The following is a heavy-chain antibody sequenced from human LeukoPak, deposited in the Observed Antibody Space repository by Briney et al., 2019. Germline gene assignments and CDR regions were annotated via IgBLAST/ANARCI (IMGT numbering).Heavy chain of an antibody. J-gene: IGHJ4*02. CDR1: GFTFTSHW. V-gene: IGHV3-74*01. CDR2: TNNEGSST. D-gene: IGHD3-3*01. Sequence: PGGSLRLSCAPSGFTFTSHWMRWVRQAPGKGLGWEPYTNNEGSSTSYGDSVKGRFTISRDNAKNTLYMQLNSLRVEDTAVYYCARGGLGVGVDYWGQGPLVTVSS. CDR3: ARGGLGVGVDY.